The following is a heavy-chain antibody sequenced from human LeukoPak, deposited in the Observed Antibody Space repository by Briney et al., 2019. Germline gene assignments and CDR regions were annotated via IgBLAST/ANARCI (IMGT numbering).Heavy chain of an antibody. CDR3: ARYCSSTNCYKGGFDP. Sequence: SEALSLTCTVSGGSISSGGYYWSWIRQHPGKGLEWIGYIYYSGSTYSNPSLKSRVTISVDTSKNQFSLNLSSVTAADTAVYYCARYCSSTNCYKGGFDPWGQGTLVTVSS. V-gene: IGHV4-31*03. CDR1: GGSISSGGYY. J-gene: IGHJ5*02. CDR2: IYYSGST. D-gene: IGHD2-2*02.